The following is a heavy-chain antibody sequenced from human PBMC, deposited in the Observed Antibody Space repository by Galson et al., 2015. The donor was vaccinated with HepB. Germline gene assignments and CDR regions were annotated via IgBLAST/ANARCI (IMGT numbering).Heavy chain of an antibody. Sequence: SVKVSCKASGYTFTSYGISWVRQAPGQGLEWMGWISAYNGNTNYAQKLQGRVTMTTDTSTSTAYMELRSLRSDDTAVYYCARDPSGYSYGYKASFDYWGQGTLVTVSS. CDR1: GYTFTSYG. J-gene: IGHJ4*02. CDR3: ARDPSGYSYGYKASFDY. D-gene: IGHD5-18*01. V-gene: IGHV1-18*01. CDR2: ISAYNGNT.